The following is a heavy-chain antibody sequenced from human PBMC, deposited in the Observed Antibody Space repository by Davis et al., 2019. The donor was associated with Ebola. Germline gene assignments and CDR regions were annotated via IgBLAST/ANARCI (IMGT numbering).Heavy chain of an antibody. CDR2: LYSAGST. Sequence: GGSLRLSCTASGLSVSSNYMSWVRQAPGKGLEWVSVLYSAGSTMYADSVKGRFSISRDNSKNTLYLQMNSLRAEDTAVYYCARDGRGAVTAPDAFDIWGQGAMVTVSS. V-gene: IGHV3-53*01. CDR1: GLSVSSNY. CDR3: ARDGRGAVTAPDAFDI. D-gene: IGHD4-11*01. J-gene: IGHJ3*02.